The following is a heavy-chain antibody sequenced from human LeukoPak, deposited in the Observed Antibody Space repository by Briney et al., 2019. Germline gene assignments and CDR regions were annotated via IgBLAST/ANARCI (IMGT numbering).Heavy chain of an antibody. D-gene: IGHD2-2*01. CDR3: AKHRRTSSTSPYDH. J-gene: IGHJ4*02. Sequence: PSETLSLTCTVSGAPISRSYWSWIRQSPGKGLEWLGYFYDTGNTNNNPSLKSRVTMSVDTSRNEFSLKLTSVAAADTAMYYCAKHRRTSSTSPYDHWGQGTLVTVSS. CDR2: FYDTGNT. V-gene: IGHV4-59*08. CDR1: GAPISRSY.